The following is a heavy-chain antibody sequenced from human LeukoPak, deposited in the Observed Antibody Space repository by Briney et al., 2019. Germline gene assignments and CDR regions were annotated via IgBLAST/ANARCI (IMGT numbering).Heavy chain of an antibody. D-gene: IGHD4-17*01. J-gene: IGHJ4*02. CDR2: ISSSSSTI. Sequence: PGGSLRLSCAASGFTFSSYSMNWVRQAPGKGLEWVSYISSSSSTIYYADSVKGRFTISRDNAKNSLYLQMNSLRAEDTAVYYCARDYGDYSGFFDYWGQGTLVTVSS. V-gene: IGHV3-48*04. CDR1: GFTFSSYS. CDR3: ARDYGDYSGFFDY.